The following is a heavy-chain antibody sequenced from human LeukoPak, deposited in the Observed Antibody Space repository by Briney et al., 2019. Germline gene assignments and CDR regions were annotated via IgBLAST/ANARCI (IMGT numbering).Heavy chain of an antibody. CDR3: VKDGSPGIAVAGTDFDY. J-gene: IGHJ4*02. D-gene: IGHD6-19*01. CDR2: ISSNGGST. V-gene: IGHV3-64D*06. CDR1: GFTFSSYA. Sequence: GGSLRLSCSASGFTFSSYAMHWVRQAPGKGLEYVSAISSNGGSTYYADSVEGRFTISRDNSKNTLYLQMSSLRAEDTAVYYCVKDGSPGIAVAGTDFDYWGQGTLVTVSS.